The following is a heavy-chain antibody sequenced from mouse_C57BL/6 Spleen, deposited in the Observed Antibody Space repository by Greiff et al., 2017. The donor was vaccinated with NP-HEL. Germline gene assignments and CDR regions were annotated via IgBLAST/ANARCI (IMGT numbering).Heavy chain of an antibody. D-gene: IGHD2-3*01. CDR1: GYTFTSYW. Sequence: QVQLQQPGAELVRPGSSVKLSCKASGYTFTSYWMHWVKQRPIQGLEWIGNIDPSDSETHYNQKFKDKATLTVDKSSSTAYMQLSSLTSEDSAVYYCARGGHDGYYEYFDVWGTGTTVTVSS. V-gene: IGHV1-52*01. J-gene: IGHJ1*03. CDR3: ARGGHDGYYEYFDV. CDR2: IDPSDSET.